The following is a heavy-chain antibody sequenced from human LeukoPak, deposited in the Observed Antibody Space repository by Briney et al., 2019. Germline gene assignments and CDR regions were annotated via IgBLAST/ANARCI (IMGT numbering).Heavy chain of an antibody. V-gene: IGHV4-59*01. D-gene: IGHD6-13*01. J-gene: IGHJ3*02. CDR2: IYYSGST. Sequence: PSETLSLTCTVSGGSISSYYWSWIRQPPGKGLEWIGYIYYSGSTNYNPSLKSRVTISVDTSKNQSSLKLSSVTAADTAVYYCASPSIAAAGTVAFDIWGQGTMVTVSS. CDR3: ASPSIAAAGTVAFDI. CDR1: GGSISSYY.